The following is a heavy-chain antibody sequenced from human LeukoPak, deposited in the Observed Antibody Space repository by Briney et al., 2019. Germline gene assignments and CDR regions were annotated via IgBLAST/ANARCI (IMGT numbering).Heavy chain of an antibody. CDR2: IRSKANNYAT. J-gene: IGHJ6*02. CDR3: TRRTYFDFWSGYTDYGFDV. Sequence: GGSLRLSCAASGFTFSGSAIHWVRQASGKGLEWVGRIRSKANNYATAYAASVKGRFTIYRDDSKNTAYLQMNSLKNEDTAVYYCTRRTYFDFWSGYTDYGFDVWGQGTTVTVSS. D-gene: IGHD3-3*01. V-gene: IGHV3-73*01. CDR1: GFTFSGSA.